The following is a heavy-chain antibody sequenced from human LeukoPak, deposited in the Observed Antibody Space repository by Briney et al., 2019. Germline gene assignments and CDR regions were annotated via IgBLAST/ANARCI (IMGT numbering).Heavy chain of an antibody. CDR1: GGTFSSYA. CDR2: IIPIFGTA. Sequence: SVKVSCTASGGTFSSYAISWVRQAPGQGLEWMGGIIPIFGTANYAQKFQGRVTITADESTSTAYMELSSLRSEDTAVYYCARGPPYSGWYKYYFDYWGQGTLVTVSS. CDR3: ARGPPYSGWYKYYFDY. J-gene: IGHJ4*02. V-gene: IGHV1-69*13. D-gene: IGHD6-19*01.